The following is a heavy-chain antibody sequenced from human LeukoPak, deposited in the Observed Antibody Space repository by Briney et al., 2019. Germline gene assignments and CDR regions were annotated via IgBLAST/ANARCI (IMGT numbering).Heavy chain of an antibody. D-gene: IGHD2-2*01. J-gene: IGHJ4*02. Sequence: GGSLRLSCAASRVTFSNYAMTWVRQAPGKGLEWVANIKRDGSEKYYVDSVKGRFTISRDNAKNSLFLQMNSLRAEDTAIYYCAREGHCTTTRCYEDYWGQGALVTVSS. CDR3: AREGHCTTTRCYEDY. CDR1: RVTFSNYA. V-gene: IGHV3-7*01. CDR2: IKRDGSEK.